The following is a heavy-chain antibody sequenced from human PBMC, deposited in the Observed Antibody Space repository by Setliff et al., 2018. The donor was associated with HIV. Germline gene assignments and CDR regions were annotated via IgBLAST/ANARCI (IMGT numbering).Heavy chain of an antibody. J-gene: IGHJ4*02. D-gene: IGHD6-19*01. CDR1: GYTFSSHD. V-gene: IGHV1-18*01. CDR3: ATELFIVVAGHTPTFDY. CDR2: ISTYNSYT. Sequence: ASVKVSCKASGYTFSSHDIGWVRQAPGQGLEWMGRISTYNSYTNYAQKFQGRVTMTSDTSTSTVYMELTSLTSDDTAVYYCATELFIVVAGHTPTFDYWGQGTLVTVSS.